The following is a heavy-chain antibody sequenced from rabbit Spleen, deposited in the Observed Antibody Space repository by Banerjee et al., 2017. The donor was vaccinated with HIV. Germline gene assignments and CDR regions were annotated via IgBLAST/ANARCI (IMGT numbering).Heavy chain of an antibody. CDR3: ARAANISPYYRALDL. Sequence: QEQLVESGGGLVQPEGSLTLTCTASGFSFSSSYCMCWVRQAPGKGLEWVGCSVTDVSYSYYASWAKGRFTISKTSSTTVTLQMPSLTAADTATYFCARAANISPYYRALDLWGPGTLVTV. D-gene: IGHD1-1*01. CDR2: SVTDVSYS. J-gene: IGHJ4*01. CDR1: GFSFSSSYC. V-gene: IGHV1S45*01.